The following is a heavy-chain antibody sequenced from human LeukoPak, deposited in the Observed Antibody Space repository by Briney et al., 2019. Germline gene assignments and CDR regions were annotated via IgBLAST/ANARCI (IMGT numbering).Heavy chain of an antibody. V-gene: IGHV4-34*01. CDR3: ARGPALSALGYCSGGSCSDY. CDR1: GGSFSGYY. Sequence: PSETLSLTCAVYGGSFSGYYWSWIRQPPGKGLEWIGEINHSGSTNHNPSLKSRVTISVDTSKNQFSLKLSSVTAADTAVYYCARGPALSALGYCSGGSCSDYWGQGTLVTVSS. CDR2: INHSGST. J-gene: IGHJ4*02. D-gene: IGHD2-15*01.